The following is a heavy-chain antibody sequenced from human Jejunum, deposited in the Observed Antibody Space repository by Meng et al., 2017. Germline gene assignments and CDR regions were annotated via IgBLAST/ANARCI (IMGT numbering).Heavy chain of an antibody. CDR1: GFTFSSYE. Sequence: GGSLRLSCAASGFTFSSYEMNWVRQAPGKGLEWVSHISSSGSDIYHADSVKGRFTISRDNAKNSLYLEMNSLRVEDTAVYYCARDVHGYGHLDCWGQGTVVTVSS. J-gene: IGHJ4*02. CDR3: ARDVHGYGHLDC. V-gene: IGHV3-48*03. CDR2: ISSSGSDI. D-gene: IGHD5-18*01.